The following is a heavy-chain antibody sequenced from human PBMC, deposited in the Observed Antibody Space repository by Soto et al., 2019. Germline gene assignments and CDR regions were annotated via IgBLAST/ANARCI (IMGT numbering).Heavy chain of an antibody. Sequence: EVQLVESGGGLVKPGGSLRLSCAASGFTFSNAWMSWVRQAPGKGLEWVGRLKSRPYGGTGDYAAPVKGRFIISRDDSKHRLFLQMSSLKTEDTAVYYYITETCGDGGRFDNWGQGTLVTVSS. D-gene: IGHD4-17*01. CDR3: ITETCGDGGRFDN. CDR2: LKSRPYGGTG. CDR1: GFTFSNAW. J-gene: IGHJ4*02. V-gene: IGHV3-15*01.